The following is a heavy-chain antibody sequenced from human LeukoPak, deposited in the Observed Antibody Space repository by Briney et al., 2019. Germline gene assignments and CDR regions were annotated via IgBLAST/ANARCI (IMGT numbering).Heavy chain of an antibody. Sequence: ASVKVSCKASGYIFTGYYIHWVRQAPGQGLEWMGRIIPILGIANYAQKFQGRVTITADKSTSTAYMELSSLRSEDTAVYYCARAGYYYDSSGYPTPFDYWGQGTLVTVSS. V-gene: IGHV1-69*04. D-gene: IGHD3-22*01. CDR2: IIPILGIA. CDR1: GYIFTGYY. CDR3: ARAGYYYDSSGYPTPFDY. J-gene: IGHJ4*02.